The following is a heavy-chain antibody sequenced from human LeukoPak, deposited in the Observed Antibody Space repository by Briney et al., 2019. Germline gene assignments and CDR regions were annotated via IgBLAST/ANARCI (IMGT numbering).Heavy chain of an antibody. CDR1: NGSISNYY. V-gene: IGHV4-59*12. D-gene: IGHD1-26*01. CDR3: ASSRWVGATLVDY. J-gene: IGHJ4*02. CDR2: IYYSGST. Sequence: SETLSLTCTVSNGSISNYYWSWIRQPPGKGLEWIGFIYYSGSTNYNPSLKSRVTISVDTSKNQFSLKLSSVTAADTAVYYCASSRWVGATLVDYWGQGTLVTVSS.